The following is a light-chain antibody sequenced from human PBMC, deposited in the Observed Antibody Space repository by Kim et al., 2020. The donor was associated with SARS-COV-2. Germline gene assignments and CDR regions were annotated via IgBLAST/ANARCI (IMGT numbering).Light chain of an antibody. J-gene: IGKJ2*01. CDR1: QTISSS. CDR2: KVS. V-gene: IGKV1-5*03. CDR3: QQYAIYST. Sequence: LSVSVGYRVTITCRASQTISSSLAWFQQKPGKAPKLLRYKVSTLKSGVPTRFSGSGSGTEFTLTISSLQADDFAPYYCQQYAIYSTFGQGTKLEI.